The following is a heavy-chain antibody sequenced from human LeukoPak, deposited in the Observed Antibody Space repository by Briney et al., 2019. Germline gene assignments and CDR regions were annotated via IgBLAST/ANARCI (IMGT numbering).Heavy chain of an antibody. Sequence: GGSLRLSCAASEFPFSSHNMNWVRQAPGKGLEWVSSISSGSSYIYFADSLKGRFTISRDNAKNSLYLQMNSLRAEDTAVYYCARDRGVGAFDYWGQGTLVTVSS. D-gene: IGHD1-26*01. CDR2: ISSGSSYI. CDR3: ARDRGVGAFDY. CDR1: EFPFSSHN. V-gene: IGHV3-21*04. J-gene: IGHJ4*02.